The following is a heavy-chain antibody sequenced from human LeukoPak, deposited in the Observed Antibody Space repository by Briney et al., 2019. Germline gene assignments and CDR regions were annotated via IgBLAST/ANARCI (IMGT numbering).Heavy chain of an antibody. J-gene: IGHJ3*02. Sequence: PGGSLRLSCAVSGFTFSSYAMSWVRQAPGKGLEWVSTIRDSGGSTYYADSVKGRFTISRQNAKNSLFLQMNSLRAEDTAVYYCARHRSGGSQDDAFDIWGQGTMVTVSS. CDR2: IRDSGGST. D-gene: IGHD2-15*01. V-gene: IGHV3-23*01. CDR3: ARHRSGGSQDDAFDI. CDR1: GFTFSSYA.